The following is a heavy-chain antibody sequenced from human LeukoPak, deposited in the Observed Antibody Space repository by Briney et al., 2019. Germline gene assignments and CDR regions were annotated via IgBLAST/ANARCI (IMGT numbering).Heavy chain of an antibody. V-gene: IGHV3-23*01. J-gene: IGHJ4*02. CDR1: GFTFSSYA. CDR2: ISGSGGST. Sequence: GGSLRLSCAASGFTFSSYAMSWVRQAPGKGLEWVSAISGSGGSTYYADSVKGRFTISRDNSKNTLYLQMNSLTDEDTAVYYCAKKWGVGTTTLDYFDYWGQGTLVTVSS. CDR3: AKKWGVGTTTLDYFDY. D-gene: IGHD1-26*01.